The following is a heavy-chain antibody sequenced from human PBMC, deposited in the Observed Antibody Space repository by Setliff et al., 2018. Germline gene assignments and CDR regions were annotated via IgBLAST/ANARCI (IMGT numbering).Heavy chain of an antibody. CDR2: INXXXXXX. CDR3: AKVSGTYPYYYYYYMDV. D-gene: IGHD1-26*01. CDR1: GYTFTKYA. J-gene: IGHJ6*03. V-gene: IGHV7-4-1*02. Sequence: ASVKVSCKASGYTFTKYAMNWVRQAPGQGLEWMGWINXXXXXXXXXXXXXXXXXFSXXXXVSTAYLQISSLKAEDTAVYYCAKVSGTYPYYYYYYMDVWGKGTTVTVSS.